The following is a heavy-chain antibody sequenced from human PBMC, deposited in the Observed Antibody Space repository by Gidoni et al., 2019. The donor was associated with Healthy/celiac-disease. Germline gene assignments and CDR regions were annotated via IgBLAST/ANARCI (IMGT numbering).Heavy chain of an antibody. CDR2: IYGNDDK. CDR1: GFSPSTSGVG. V-gene: IGHV2-5*01. D-gene: IGHD1-26*01. J-gene: IGHJ5*02. CDR3: AHSPVGSSNARNNWFDP. Sequence: QITLKASGPTLVKPTQTLTLTCTFSGFSPSTSGVGVGGIRQPPGKALEWLALIYGNDDKRYSPSLKSRLTITKDTSKNQVVLTMTNMDPVDTATYYCAHSPVGSSNARNNWFDPWGQGTLVTVSS.